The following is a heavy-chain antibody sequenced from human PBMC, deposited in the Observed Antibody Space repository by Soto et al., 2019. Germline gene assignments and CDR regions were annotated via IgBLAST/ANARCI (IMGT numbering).Heavy chain of an antibody. Sequence: SETLSLTCTVSGGSISSYYWSWIRQPAGKGLEWIGRIYTSGSTNYNPSLKSRVTMSVDTSKNQFSLKLSSVTAADTAVYYCARVVVFGSGSYYTGVDYKWFDPWGQGTLVTVSS. CDR2: IYTSGST. CDR1: GGSISSYY. J-gene: IGHJ5*02. CDR3: ARVVVFGSGSYYTGVDYKWFDP. D-gene: IGHD3-10*01. V-gene: IGHV4-4*07.